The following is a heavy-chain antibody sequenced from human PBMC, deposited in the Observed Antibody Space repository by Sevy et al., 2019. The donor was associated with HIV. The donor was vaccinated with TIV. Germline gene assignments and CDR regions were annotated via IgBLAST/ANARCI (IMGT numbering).Heavy chain of an antibody. CDR3: ARLDATRPKGYYFDY. Sequence: SETLSLTCTVSGGSINSRTSYWGWIRQPPAKGLDWIGIIYYSGVTYYNPSLKSRVTISVDTSKNQFSLKLSSVTAADTAVYYCARLDATRPKGYYFDYWGQGTLVSVSS. CDR2: IYYSGVT. CDR1: GGSINSRTSY. V-gene: IGHV4-39*01. J-gene: IGHJ4*02. D-gene: IGHD1-1*01.